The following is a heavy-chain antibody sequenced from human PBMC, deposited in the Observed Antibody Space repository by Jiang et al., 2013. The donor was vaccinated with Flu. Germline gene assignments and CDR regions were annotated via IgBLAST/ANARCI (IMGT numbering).Heavy chain of an antibody. Sequence: GAEVKKPGASVKVSCKASGYTFTGYYMHWVRQAPGQGLEWMGWINPNSGGTNYAQKFQGRVTMTRDTSISTAYMELSRLRSDDTAVYYCAREATVTDNTFDYWGQGTLVTVSS. D-gene: IGHD4-17*01. V-gene: IGHV1-2*02. J-gene: IGHJ4*02. CDR2: INPNSGGT. CDR1: GYTFTGYY. CDR3: AREATVTDNTFDY.